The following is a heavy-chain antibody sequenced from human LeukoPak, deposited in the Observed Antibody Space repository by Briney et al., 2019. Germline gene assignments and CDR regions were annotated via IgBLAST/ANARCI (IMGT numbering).Heavy chain of an antibody. V-gene: IGHV4-61*02. D-gene: IGHD5-24*01. CDR3: ARREMATFSPIHAFDI. CDR1: GGSISSGSYY. CDR2: IYTSGST. Sequence: SETLSLTCTVSGGSISSGSYYWSWIRQPAGKELEWIGRIYTSGSTNYNPSLKSRVTISVDTSKNQFSLKLSSVTAADTAVYYCARREMATFSPIHAFDIWGQGTMVTVSS. J-gene: IGHJ3*02.